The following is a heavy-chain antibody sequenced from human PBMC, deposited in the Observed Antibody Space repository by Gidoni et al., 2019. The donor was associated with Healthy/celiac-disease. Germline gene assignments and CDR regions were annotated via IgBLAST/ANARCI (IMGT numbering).Heavy chain of an antibody. CDR2: IYYSGST. D-gene: IGHD3-22*01. J-gene: IGHJ4*02. CDR1: GGSISSSSYY. Sequence: QLQLQESGPGLVKPSATLSPTCTVSGGSISSSSYYWGWIRQPPGKGLEWIGSIYYSGSTYYNPSLKSRVTISVDTSKNQFSLKLSSVTAADTAVYYCARLSMIVGQDYWGQGTLVTVSS. V-gene: IGHV4-39*01. CDR3: ARLSMIVGQDY.